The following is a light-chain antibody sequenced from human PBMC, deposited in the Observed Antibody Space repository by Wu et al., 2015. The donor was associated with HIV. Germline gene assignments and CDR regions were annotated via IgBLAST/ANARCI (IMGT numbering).Light chain of an antibody. CDR1: QSVGAY. CDR2: GAS. Sequence: EVVMTQSPATLSVSPGERATLSCRASQSVGAYLAWYQQKAGQPPRLLIYGASTRATGIPARFSGSGSGTQFTLTISSMQSEDFAVYYCQQYNNWLTFGGGTKVEIK. J-gene: IGKJ4*01. CDR3: QQYNNWLT. V-gene: IGKV3-15*01.